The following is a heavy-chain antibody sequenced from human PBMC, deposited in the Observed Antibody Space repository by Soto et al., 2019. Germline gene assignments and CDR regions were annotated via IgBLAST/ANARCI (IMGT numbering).Heavy chain of an antibody. CDR2: INHSGST. D-gene: IGHD2-15*01. Sequence: QVQLQQWGAGLLKPSETLSLTCAVYGGSFSGYYWSWIRQPPGKGLEWIGEINHSGSTNYNPSLKGRVTISVDTSKNQFSLKLSSVTAADTAVYYCARDPLKYCSGGSCYADYWGQGTLVTVSS. CDR1: GGSFSGYY. J-gene: IGHJ4*02. CDR3: ARDPLKYCSGGSCYADY. V-gene: IGHV4-34*01.